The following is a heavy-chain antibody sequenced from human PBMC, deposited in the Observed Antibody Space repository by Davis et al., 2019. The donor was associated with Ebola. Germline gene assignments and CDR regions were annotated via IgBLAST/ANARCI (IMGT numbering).Heavy chain of an antibody. V-gene: IGHV4-4*02. J-gene: IGHJ4*02. CDR1: GGSISSSNW. CDR2: IYHSGST. D-gene: IGHD3-10*01. CDR3: ARDNGAGVFDY. Sequence: SETLSLTCAVSGGSISSSNWWSWVRQPPGKGLEWIGEIYHSGSTYYNPSLKGRVTISVDRSKNQFSLKLSSVTAADTAVYYCARDNGAGVFDYWGQGTLVTVSS.